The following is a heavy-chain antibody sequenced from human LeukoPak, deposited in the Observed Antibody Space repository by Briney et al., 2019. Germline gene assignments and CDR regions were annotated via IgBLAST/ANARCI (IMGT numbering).Heavy chain of an antibody. CDR2: MNPNSGNT. Sequence: TVKVSCKASGYTFTSYDINWVRQATGQGLEWMGWMNPNSGNTGYAQKFQGRVTMTRNTSISTAYMELSSLRSEDSAVYYCVRVERITIFGVVSYFFDYWGQGTLVTVSS. CDR1: GYTFTSYD. J-gene: IGHJ4*02. CDR3: VRVERITIFGVVSYFFDY. V-gene: IGHV1-8*01. D-gene: IGHD3-3*01.